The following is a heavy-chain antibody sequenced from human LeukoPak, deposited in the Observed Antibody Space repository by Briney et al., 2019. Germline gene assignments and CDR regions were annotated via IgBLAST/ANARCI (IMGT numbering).Heavy chain of an antibody. V-gene: IGHV4-4*07. J-gene: IGHJ1*01. CDR3: ARVRHLES. Sequence: SETLSLTCTVSGGSISGSYWSWLRQPAGKGLEWIGRIYTSGSTNYNPSLKSRVTISLDTSKNQFSLKLSSVTAADTAVYYCARVRHLESWAQDTLVSVSS. CDR1: GGSISGSY. CDR2: IYTSGST.